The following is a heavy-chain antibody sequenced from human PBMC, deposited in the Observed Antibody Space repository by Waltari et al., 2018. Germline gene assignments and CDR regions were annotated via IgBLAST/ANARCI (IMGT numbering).Heavy chain of an antibody. CDR2: VHFSGTT. D-gene: IGHD4-4*01. V-gene: IGHV4-39*01. CDR3: ARLDYSALRRGCDP. Sequence: QLQLQESGPGLVKPSETLSLSCTVSGDSINRAYTYWGWPRQPPGEGLAWIGTVHFSGTTYYNPSLKSRVTISVDTSKNQFSLKLTSVTAADTAVYYCARLDYSALRRGCDPWGQGTLVTVSS. J-gene: IGHJ5*02. CDR1: GDSINRAYTY.